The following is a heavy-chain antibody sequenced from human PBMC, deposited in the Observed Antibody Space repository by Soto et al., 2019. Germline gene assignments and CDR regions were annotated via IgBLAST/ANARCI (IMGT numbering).Heavy chain of an antibody. CDR2: IYHSGST. Sequence: PSETLSLTCAVSGGSISSSNWWSWVRQPPGKGLEWIGEIYHSGSTNYNPSLKSRVTISVDKSKNQFSLKLSSVTAADTAVYYCARFYDILTGYHPYYYYYGMDVWGQGTTVTVSS. V-gene: IGHV4-4*02. J-gene: IGHJ6*02. CDR3: ARFYDILTGYHPYYYYYGMDV. CDR1: GGSISSSNW. D-gene: IGHD3-9*01.